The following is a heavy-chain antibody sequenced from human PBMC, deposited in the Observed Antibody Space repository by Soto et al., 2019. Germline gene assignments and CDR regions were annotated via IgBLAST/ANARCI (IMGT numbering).Heavy chain of an antibody. V-gene: IGHV3-74*01. CDR1: GFTFSDYW. CDR2: INADGSIA. J-gene: IGHJ3*02. Sequence: EVQLVESGGGLVQPGGSLRLSCAASGFTFSDYWMAWARQAPGKGLFWVSRINADGSIAHYPESVKGRLTISRDNAKNALWLQVNSLRDDDTAVYYCGRERWGLLDIWGQGAMVTVSS. CDR3: GRERWGLLDI. D-gene: IGHD7-27*01.